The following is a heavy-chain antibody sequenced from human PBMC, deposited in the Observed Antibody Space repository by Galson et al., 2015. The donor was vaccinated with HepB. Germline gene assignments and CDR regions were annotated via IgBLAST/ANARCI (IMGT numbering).Heavy chain of an antibody. Sequence: SLRLSCAASGFTFGDYAMSWVRQAPGKGLEWVGFIRSKAYGGTTEYAASVKGRFTISRDDSKSIAYLQMNSLKTEDTAVYYCTRVDGDYELGAFDIWGQGTMVTVSS. CDR2: IRSKAYGGTT. CDR3: TRVDGDYELGAFDI. V-gene: IGHV3-49*04. D-gene: IGHD4-17*01. J-gene: IGHJ3*02. CDR1: GFTFGDYA.